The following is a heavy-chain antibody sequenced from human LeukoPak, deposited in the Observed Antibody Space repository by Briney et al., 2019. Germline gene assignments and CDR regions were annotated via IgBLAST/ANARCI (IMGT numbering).Heavy chain of an antibody. J-gene: IGHJ6*03. D-gene: IGHD3-22*01. V-gene: IGHV3-49*04. CDR1: GFTFGDYA. CDR2: IRSKAYGGTT. CDR3: AGVVNPPHSHMDV. Sequence: GGSLRLSCTASGFTFGDYAMSWVRQAPGKGLEWVAFIRSKAYGGTTEYAASVKGRFTISRDDSKSIAYLQMNSLRAEDTAVYYCAGVVNPPHSHMDVWGRGTTVTVSS.